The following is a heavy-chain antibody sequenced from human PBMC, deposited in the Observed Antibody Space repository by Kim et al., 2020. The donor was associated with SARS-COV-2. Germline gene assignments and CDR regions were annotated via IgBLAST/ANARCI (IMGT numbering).Heavy chain of an antibody. CDR3: AREATGRRWFDP. Sequence: NYAQKFQGRVTSTADKSTSTAYMELSSLRSEDTAVYYCAREATGRRWFDPWGQGTLVTVSS. V-gene: IGHV1-69*04. J-gene: IGHJ5*02. D-gene: IGHD1-26*01.